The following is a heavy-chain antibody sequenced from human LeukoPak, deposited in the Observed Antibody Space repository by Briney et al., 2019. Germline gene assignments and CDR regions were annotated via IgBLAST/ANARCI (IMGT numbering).Heavy chain of an antibody. CDR2: IRSKAHTYAT. CDR1: GFTFSSYA. CDR3: RSTSGYDNSGSSDAFDI. D-gene: IGHD3-22*01. V-gene: IGHV3-73*01. Sequence: PGRSLRLSCAASGFTFSSYAMHWVRQASGKGLEWVGRIRSKAHTYATSYAASVKGRFTISRDDSKNTAYLQMDSLKTEDTAVYYCRSTSGYDNSGSSDAFDIWGQGTMVTVSS. J-gene: IGHJ3*02.